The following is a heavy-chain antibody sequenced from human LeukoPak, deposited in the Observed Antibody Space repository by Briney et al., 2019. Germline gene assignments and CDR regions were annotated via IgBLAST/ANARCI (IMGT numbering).Heavy chain of an antibody. D-gene: IGHD6-13*01. CDR3: ARVAEAGTIWNDY. V-gene: IGHV1-2*02. J-gene: IGHJ4*02. CDR2: INPNSDGT. CDR1: GYSFTGYY. Sequence: ASVKVSCKASGYSFTGYYMHWVQQAPGQGLEWMGGINPNSDGTSYAQKFQGRVTMTRDTSISTAHMELSRLRYDDTAVYYCARVAEAGTIWNDYWGQGTLVTVSS.